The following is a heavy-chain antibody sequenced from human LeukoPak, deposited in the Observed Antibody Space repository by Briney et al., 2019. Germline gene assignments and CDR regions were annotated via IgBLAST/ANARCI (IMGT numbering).Heavy chain of an antibody. CDR1: EFIFSTYT. CDR2: ISYDGSNK. CDR3: AKDELRFGSGWYFPFDP. V-gene: IGHV3-30*04. J-gene: IGHJ5*02. Sequence: GGSLRLSCAASEFIFSTYTMHWVRQAPGKGLEWVAVISYDGSNKYYADSVKGRFTISRDNSKNTLYLQMNSLRAEDTAVYYCAKDELRFGSGWYFPFDPWGQGTLVTVSS. D-gene: IGHD6-19*01.